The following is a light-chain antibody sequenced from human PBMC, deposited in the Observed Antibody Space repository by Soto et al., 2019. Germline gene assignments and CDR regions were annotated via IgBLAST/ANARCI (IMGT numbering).Light chain of an antibody. V-gene: IGLV1-51*02. CDR3: GAWDGGLTGGV. Sequence: QSVLTQPPSVSAAPGQKVTISCSGSSSNIGSNYVSWYQQLPGTAPKLLIYENYERPSVIPDRFSGSKSGTSATLGITGLQTGDEADYYCGAWDGGLTGGVFGEGTKLTVL. CDR2: ENY. CDR1: SSNIGSNY. J-gene: IGLJ2*01.